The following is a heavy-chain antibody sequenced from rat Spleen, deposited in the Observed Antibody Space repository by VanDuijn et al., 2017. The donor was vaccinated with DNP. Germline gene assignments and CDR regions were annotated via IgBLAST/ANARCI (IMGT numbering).Heavy chain of an antibody. D-gene: IGHD1-2*01. Sequence: EVQLVESGGGLVQPGRSLKLSCAASGFTFSDYNMAWVRQAPKKGLEWVATSSYDGSSTYYRDSVRGRFTVSRDNAKSTLSLQMDSLRSEETATYYCARHWGGSYTARFAYWGQGSLVTVSS. CDR2: SSYDGSST. J-gene: IGHJ3*01. V-gene: IGHV5-7*01. CDR3: ARHWGGSYTARFAY. CDR1: GFTFSDYN.